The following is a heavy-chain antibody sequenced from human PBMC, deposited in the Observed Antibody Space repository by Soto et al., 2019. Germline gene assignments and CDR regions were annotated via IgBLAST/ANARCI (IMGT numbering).Heavy chain of an antibody. D-gene: IGHD3-16*01. J-gene: IGHJ3*02. CDR3: AKGGYYSLFDI. V-gene: IGHV3-23*01. CDR2: ISGSGGRT. CDR1: GFPFSSYA. Sequence: VGSLRLSCVASGFPFSSYAMSWVRQTPGKGLEWVSGISGSGGRTYYADSVKGRFTISRDNSNNTLSLQMHILRVEDTAVYFCAKGGYYSLFDIWGQGTMVTVSS.